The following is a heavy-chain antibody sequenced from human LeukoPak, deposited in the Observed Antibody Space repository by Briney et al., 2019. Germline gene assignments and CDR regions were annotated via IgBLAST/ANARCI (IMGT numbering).Heavy chain of an antibody. Sequence: SETLSLTCTVSGDSLGSGMYYWGWIRQAPGKGLTWIGSIYHSGSIFYNASFESRVAMSVDPSNNQFSLRLTSVTAADTAVYYCASLCPVTTCAKFEHWGQGILVTVSS. CDR2: IYHSGSI. V-gene: IGHV4-39*01. CDR3: ASLCPVTTCAKFEH. CDR1: GDSLGSGMYY. D-gene: IGHD4-17*01. J-gene: IGHJ4*02.